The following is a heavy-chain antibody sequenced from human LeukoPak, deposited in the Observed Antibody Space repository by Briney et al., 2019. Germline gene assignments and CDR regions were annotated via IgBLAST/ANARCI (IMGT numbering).Heavy chain of an antibody. Sequence: PSETLSLTCAVYGGSFSGYYWSWIRQPPGKGLEWIGEINHSGSTNYNPSLKSRVTISVDTSKNQFSLKLSSVTAADTAVYYCARGKDDYSNPLDYWGQGTLVTGST. CDR1: GGSFSGYY. CDR2: INHSGST. V-gene: IGHV4-34*01. D-gene: IGHD4-11*01. J-gene: IGHJ4*02. CDR3: ARGKDDYSNPLDY.